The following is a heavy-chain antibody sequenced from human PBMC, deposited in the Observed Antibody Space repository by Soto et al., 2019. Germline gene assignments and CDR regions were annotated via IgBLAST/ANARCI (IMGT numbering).Heavy chain of an antibody. D-gene: IGHD2-2*01. CDR3: ARQGSSPTDPYWYFDL. Sequence: GGSLRLSCAASGFTFSSYAMHWVRQAPGKGLEYVSAISSNGGSTYYADSVKGRFTISRDNSKNTLYLQMGSLRAGDMAVYYCARQGSSPTDPYWYFDLWGRGTLVTVSS. V-gene: IGHV3-64*02. J-gene: IGHJ2*01. CDR2: ISSNGGST. CDR1: GFTFSSYA.